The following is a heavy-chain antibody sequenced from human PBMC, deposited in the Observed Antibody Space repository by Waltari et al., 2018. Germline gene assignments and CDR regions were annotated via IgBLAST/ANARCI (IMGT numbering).Heavy chain of an antibody. J-gene: IGHJ3*02. D-gene: IGHD3-10*01. CDR2: IKQDGSEI. CDR1: GFTFSSYR. V-gene: IGHV3-7*01. CDR3: ARDIYGLRHVFDI. Sequence: EVQLVESGGGLVPPGGSVRLSCAASGFTFSSYRMTWVRQAPGKGLEWVANIKQDGSEIFYMDSVKGRFTISRDNAKNSLFLQMNNLRAEDTAVYYCARDIYGLRHVFDIWGQGTTVTVSS.